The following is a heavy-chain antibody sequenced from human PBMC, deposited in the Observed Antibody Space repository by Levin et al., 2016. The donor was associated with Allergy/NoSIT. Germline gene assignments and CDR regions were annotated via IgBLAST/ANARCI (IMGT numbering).Heavy chain of an antibody. V-gene: IGHV3-7*04. CDR1: GFTFSRYW. CDR3: ARAAIDGYCSSTSCSFDY. CDR2: IKEDGSDK. D-gene: IGHD2-2*03. J-gene: IGHJ4*02. Sequence: GGSLRLSCAASGFTFSRYWMSWVRQAPGKGLEWVANIKEDGSDKFYVDSVRGRFTISKENARNSVYLQMNSLRAEDTAVYFCARAAIDGYCSSTSCSFDYWGQGTLVTVSS.